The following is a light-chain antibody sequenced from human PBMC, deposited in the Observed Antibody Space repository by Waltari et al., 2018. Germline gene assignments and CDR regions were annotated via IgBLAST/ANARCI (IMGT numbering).Light chain of an antibody. CDR1: QSLTRRY. CDR3: QQYGSSVMYT. V-gene: IGKV3-20*01. Sequence: EIVLTQSPGTLSLSPGERATLSCRASQSLTRRYVAWYQQKPGQAPRLLIYGASSRAASIPDRCCSSGSGTDFTLTISRLEPDEFAGYYCQQYGSSVMYTFGQGTKLEIK. CDR2: GAS. J-gene: IGKJ2*01.